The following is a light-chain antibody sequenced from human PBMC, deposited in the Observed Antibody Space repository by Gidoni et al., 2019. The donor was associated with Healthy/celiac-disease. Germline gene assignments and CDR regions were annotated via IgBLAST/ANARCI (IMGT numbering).Light chain of an antibody. CDR2: DNN. CDR1: SSNLGNNY. V-gene: IGLV1-51*01. J-gene: IGLJ1*01. Sequence: QSVLTQPPSASAAPGQKVTISCSGSSSNLGNNYVSWYQHLPGTAPKLLIYDNNKRPSGIPDRFSGSKSGTSATLGITGLQTGDEADYYCGTWDSSLSAHVFGTGTKVTVL. CDR3: GTWDSSLSAHV.